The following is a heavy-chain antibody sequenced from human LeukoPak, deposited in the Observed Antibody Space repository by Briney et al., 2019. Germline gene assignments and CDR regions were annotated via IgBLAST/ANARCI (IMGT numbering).Heavy chain of an antibody. CDR1: GFTFSSYA. CDR3: AQCTVTREDY. Sequence: GRSLRLSCAASGFTFSSYAMGSVRQAPRDGLEWVSAIRGGDGSTYHADCVEGRFTISRDNSKNTLYLQMNSLRAEHTAVYYCAQCTVTREDYWGQGTLVTVSS. V-gene: IGHV3-23*01. J-gene: IGHJ4*02. CDR2: IRGGDGST. D-gene: IGHD4-11*01.